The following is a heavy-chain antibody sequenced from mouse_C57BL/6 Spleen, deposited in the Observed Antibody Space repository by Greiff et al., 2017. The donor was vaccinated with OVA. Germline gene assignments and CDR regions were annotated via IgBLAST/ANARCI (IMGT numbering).Heavy chain of an antibody. Sequence: EVHLVESGGGLVKPGGSLKLSCAASGFTFSDYGMHWVRQAPEKGLEWVAYISSGSSTIYYADTVKGRFTISRDNAKNTLFLQMTSLRSEDTAMYYCARKMITTGYYAMDYWGQGTSVTVSS. V-gene: IGHV5-17*01. CDR3: ARKMITTGYYAMDY. J-gene: IGHJ4*01. CDR2: ISSGSSTI. D-gene: IGHD2-4*01. CDR1: GFTFSDYG.